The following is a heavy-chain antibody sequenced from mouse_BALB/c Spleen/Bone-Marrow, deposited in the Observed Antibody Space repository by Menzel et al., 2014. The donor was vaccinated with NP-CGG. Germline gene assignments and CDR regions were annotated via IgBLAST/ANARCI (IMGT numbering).Heavy chain of an antibody. CDR1: GFTFSDYY. Sequence: EVKLMESGGGLVKPGGSLKLSCAAPGFTFSDYYMYWVRQTPEKRLEWVATISDGGSYTYYPDSVKGRFTISRDNAKNNLYLQMSSLKSEDTAMYYCARGRIYYDYDVGDYWGQGTTLTVSS. V-gene: IGHV5-4*02. CDR3: ARGRIYYDYDVGDY. D-gene: IGHD2-4*01. CDR2: ISDGGSYT. J-gene: IGHJ2*01.